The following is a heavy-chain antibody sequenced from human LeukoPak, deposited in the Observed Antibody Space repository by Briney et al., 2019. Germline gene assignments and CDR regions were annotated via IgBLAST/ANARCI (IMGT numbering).Heavy chain of an antibody. Sequence: ASVKVSCKASGGTFSSYAISWVRQAPGQGLEWMGGIIPIFGTANYAQKFQGRVTITADKSTSTAYMELSSLRSEDTAVYYCARGLYYYDSSGYSPYHHYFMDVWGKGTTVTVSS. V-gene: IGHV1-69*06. D-gene: IGHD3-22*01. CDR3: ARGLYYYDSSGYSPYHHYFMDV. CDR2: IIPIFGTA. J-gene: IGHJ6*03. CDR1: GGTFSSYA.